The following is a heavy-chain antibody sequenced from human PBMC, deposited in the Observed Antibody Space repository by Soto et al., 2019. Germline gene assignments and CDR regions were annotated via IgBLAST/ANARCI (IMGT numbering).Heavy chain of an antibody. D-gene: IGHD3-9*01. V-gene: IGHV3-30*03. CDR3: SRDADTTGHYSHFDL. CDR2: MHTGGNEK. J-gene: IGHJ4*02. Sequence: QVQLVESGGGVVQPGGSLRLSCAASGFTFSYYGFHWVRPAPGKGLEWVAVMHTGGNEKYYVYLVKGRFTVSRDDSRNMVYLEMSGLRAEDTAEYFCSRDADTTGHYSHFDLWGRGALVAVS. CDR1: GFTFSYYG.